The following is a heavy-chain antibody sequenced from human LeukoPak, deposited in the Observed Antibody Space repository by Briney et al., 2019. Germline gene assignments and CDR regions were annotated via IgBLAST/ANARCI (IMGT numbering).Heavy chain of an antibody. V-gene: IGHV4-38-2*02. Sequence: SETLSLTCTVSGYSISSGYYWGWIRQPPGKGLEWIGSIYHSGSTYYNPSLKSRVTISVDTSKNQFSLKLSSVTAADTAVYYCTSGYYYLSFDYWGQGTLVTVSS. CDR1: GYSISSGYY. D-gene: IGHD3-22*01. CDR2: IYHSGST. J-gene: IGHJ4*02. CDR3: TSGYYYLSFDY.